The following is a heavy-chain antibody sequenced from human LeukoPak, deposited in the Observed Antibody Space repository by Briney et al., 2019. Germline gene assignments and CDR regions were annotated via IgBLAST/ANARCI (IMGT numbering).Heavy chain of an antibody. Sequence: GGSLRLSCTASGFTVTTNYMNWVRQAPGKGLEWVSVVYYDGSTYYTDSVKGRFTISRDNAKNSLYLQMNSLRAEDTAVYYCARVEYCSSTSCWANYYYMDVWGKGTTFTVSS. J-gene: IGHJ6*03. CDR3: ARVEYCSSTSCWANYYYMDV. CDR1: GFTVTTNY. D-gene: IGHD2-2*01. V-gene: IGHV3-53*01. CDR2: VYYDGST.